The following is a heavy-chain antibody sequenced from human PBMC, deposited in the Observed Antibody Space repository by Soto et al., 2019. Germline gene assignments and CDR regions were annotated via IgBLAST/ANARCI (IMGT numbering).Heavy chain of an antibody. J-gene: IGHJ4*02. V-gene: IGHV3-23*01. CDR2: ISVSGGST. CDR1: GFTFSSYA. D-gene: IGHD5-12*01. CDR3: ATGLVATIFSCVGY. Sequence: LRLSCAASGFTFSSYAMSWVRQAPGKGLEWVSSISVSGGSTYYADSVKGRFTISRDNSKNTLYLQMNSLTAEDTAVYYCATGLVATIFSCVGYWGQGTLVTVSS.